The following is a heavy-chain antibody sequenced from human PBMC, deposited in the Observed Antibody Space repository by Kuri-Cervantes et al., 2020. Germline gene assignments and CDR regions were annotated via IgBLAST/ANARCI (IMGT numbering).Heavy chain of an antibody. Sequence: ETLSLTCVASGFTFSNYGMTWIRQAPGNGLEWVSSISTNGGSTYYADSVKGWFTISRDNSKNTLYLQMNSLRAEDTAVYYCARERGYCGGDCYLLELYGMDVWGQGTTVTVFS. V-gene: IGHV3-23*01. J-gene: IGHJ6*02. CDR3: ARERGYCGGDCYLLELYGMDV. CDR2: ISTNGGST. D-gene: IGHD2-21*02. CDR1: GFTFSNYG.